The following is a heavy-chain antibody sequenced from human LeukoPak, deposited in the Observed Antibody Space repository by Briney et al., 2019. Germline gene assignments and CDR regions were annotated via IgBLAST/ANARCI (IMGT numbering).Heavy chain of an antibody. D-gene: IGHD3-3*01. V-gene: IGHV4-59*01. CDR3: ARCYDFWSGYSNWFDP. CDR1: GGSLGSYY. CDR2: IYYSGST. J-gene: IGHJ5*02. Sequence: SETLSLTCTVSGGSLGSYYWSWIRQPPGKGLEWIGYIYYSGSTNYNPSLKSRVTISVDPSKNQFSLKLSSVTAADTAVYYCARCYDFWSGYSNWFDPWGQGTLVTVSS.